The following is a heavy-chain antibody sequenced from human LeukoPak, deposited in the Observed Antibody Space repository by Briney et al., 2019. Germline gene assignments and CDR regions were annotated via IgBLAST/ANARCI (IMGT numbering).Heavy chain of an antibody. V-gene: IGHV3-23*01. Sequence: VGALRLSCAGSVFTLSSYAMSWVRQAPGKGLDGVSVITGSGGSTHYADSVKGRFTISRDNSKNTLYLQMNSLRAEDTAVYYCAKEKGYGSGWEHFDYWGQGTLVTVSS. CDR2: ITGSGGST. D-gene: IGHD6-19*01. CDR3: AKEKGYGSGWEHFDY. CDR1: VFTLSSYA. J-gene: IGHJ4*02.